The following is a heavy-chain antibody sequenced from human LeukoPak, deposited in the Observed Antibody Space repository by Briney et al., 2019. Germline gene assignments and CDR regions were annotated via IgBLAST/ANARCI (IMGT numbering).Heavy chain of an antibody. D-gene: IGHD2-2*01. CDR2: IYYSGST. CDR1: GGSISSGGYY. Sequence: SQTLSLTCTVSGGSISSGGYYWGWIRQHPGKGLEWIGYIYYSGSTYYNPSLKSRVTISVDTSKNQFSLKLSSVTAADTAVYYCARARGLFVVVPAAGPVDYWGQGTLVTVSS. CDR3: ARARGLFVVVPAAGPVDY. V-gene: IGHV4-31*03. J-gene: IGHJ4*02.